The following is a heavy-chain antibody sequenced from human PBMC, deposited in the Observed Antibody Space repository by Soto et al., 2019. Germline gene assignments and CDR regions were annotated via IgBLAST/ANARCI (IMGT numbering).Heavy chain of an antibody. CDR2: ISYEGSNK. D-gene: IGHD5-12*01. CDR1: GFTFSTYT. J-gene: IGHJ4*02. CDR3: AKNHQRAPSRDGYNLIDY. V-gene: IGHV3-30-3*02. Sequence: GGSLRLSCAASGFTFSTYTIHWVRQAPGKGLEWVAVISYEGSNKYYADSVKGRFTISRDNSNNTVYLQMDSLSSDDTAVYYCAKNHQRAPSRDGYNLIDYWGQGTLVTVSS.